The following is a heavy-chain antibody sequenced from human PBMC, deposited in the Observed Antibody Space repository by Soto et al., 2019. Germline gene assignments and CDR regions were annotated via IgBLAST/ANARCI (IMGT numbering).Heavy chain of an antibody. V-gene: IGHV1-18*01. D-gene: IGHD3-22*01. Sequence: ASVKVSCKASGYKFSSYGITWVRQAPGQGLEWLGWINTYNGKTIYAQNLQDRVTMTIDASTSAAYLELRSLRSDDTALYYCARVNEGVYYDSRGYFDYWGQGTLVTVSS. J-gene: IGHJ4*02. CDR3: ARVNEGVYYDSRGYFDY. CDR1: GYKFSSYG. CDR2: INTYNGKT.